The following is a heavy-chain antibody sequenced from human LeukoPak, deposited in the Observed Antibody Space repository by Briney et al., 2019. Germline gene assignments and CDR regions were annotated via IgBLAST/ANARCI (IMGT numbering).Heavy chain of an antibody. Sequence: GGSLRLSCAASGFTFSSYAMSWVRQAPGKGVEWVSAISGSGGSTYYADSVKGGFTISRENSKNTLYLQMTSLRAEDTAVYYCAKTREGIAVAEGILDYWGQGTLVTVSS. V-gene: IGHV3-23*01. CDR2: ISGSGGST. CDR3: AKTREGIAVAEGILDY. J-gene: IGHJ4*02. D-gene: IGHD6-19*01. CDR1: GFTFSSYA.